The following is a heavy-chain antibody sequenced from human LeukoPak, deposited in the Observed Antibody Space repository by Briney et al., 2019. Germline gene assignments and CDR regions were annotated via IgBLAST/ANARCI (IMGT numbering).Heavy chain of an antibody. V-gene: IGHV3-7*01. CDR1: GFTFSYYW. D-gene: IGHD3-9*01. CDR3: AREMDEDILTGYPTD. CDR2: IKEDGSEN. Sequence: GGSLRLSCAASGFTFSYYWMSWVRQAPGKGLEWVANIKEDGSENYSVDSVKGRFTISRDNAKNSVYLQMNSLRAEDTAVYYCAREMDEDILTGYPTDWGQGTLVTVSS. J-gene: IGHJ4*02.